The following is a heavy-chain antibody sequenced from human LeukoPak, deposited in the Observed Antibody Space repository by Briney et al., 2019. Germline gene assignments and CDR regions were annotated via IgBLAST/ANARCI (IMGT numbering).Heavy chain of an antibody. J-gene: IGHJ4*02. V-gene: IGHV1-69*13. CDR2: IIPIFGTA. CDR3: ATSLSRSYPLLPFDY. CDR1: GGTFSSYA. Sequence: SVKVSCKASGGTFSSYAISWVRQAPGQGLEWMGGIIPIFGTANYAQKFQGRVTITADESTSTAYIELSSLRSEDTAVYYCATSLSRSYPLLPFDYWGQGTLVTVSS. D-gene: IGHD1-26*01.